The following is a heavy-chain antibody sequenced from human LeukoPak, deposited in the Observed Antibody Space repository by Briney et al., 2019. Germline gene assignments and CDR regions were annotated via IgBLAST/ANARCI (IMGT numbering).Heavy chain of an antibody. V-gene: IGHV3-21*01. CDR1: GFTFSSYS. D-gene: IGHD2-2*01. CDR2: ISSSSSYI. J-gene: IGHJ4*02. Sequence: PGGSLRLSCAASGFTFSSYSMNWVRQAPGKGLEWVSSISSSSSYIYYADSVKGRFTISRDNAKNSLYLQMNSLRAEDTAVYYCAGDYCSSTSCYLPFDYWGQGTLVTVSS. CDR3: AGDYCSSTSCYLPFDY.